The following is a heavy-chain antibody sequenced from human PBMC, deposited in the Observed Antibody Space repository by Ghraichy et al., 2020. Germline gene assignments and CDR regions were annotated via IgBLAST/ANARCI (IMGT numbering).Heavy chain of an antibody. CDR1: GFTFSSYA. Sequence: GESLNISCAASGFTFSSYAMSWVRQAPGKGLEWVSAISGSGGSTYYADSVKGRFTISRDNSKNTLYLQMNSLRAEDTAVYYCAKDLVVVPAATFDYWGQGTLVTVSS. J-gene: IGHJ4*02. CDR3: AKDLVVVPAATFDY. V-gene: IGHV3-23*01. D-gene: IGHD2-2*01. CDR2: ISGSGGST.